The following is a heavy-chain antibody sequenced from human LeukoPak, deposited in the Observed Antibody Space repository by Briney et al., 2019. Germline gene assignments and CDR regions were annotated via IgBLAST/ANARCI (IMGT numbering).Heavy chain of an antibody. V-gene: IGHV3-53*01. Sequence: GGSLRLSCEASGFSVSSTYMTWVRQAPGKGLEWVSVLYSGGYANYTGSVEGRFSISRDDSKNTLYLQMNSLRADDTALYYCARAYGNNGMDVWGQGTTVTVSS. CDR1: GFSVSSTY. CDR2: LYSGGYA. CDR3: ARAYGNNGMDV. D-gene: IGHD4-23*01. J-gene: IGHJ6*02.